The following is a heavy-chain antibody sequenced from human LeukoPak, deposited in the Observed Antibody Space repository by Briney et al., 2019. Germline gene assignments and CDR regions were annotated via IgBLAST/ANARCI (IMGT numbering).Heavy chain of an antibody. V-gene: IGHV3-66*02. J-gene: IGHJ5*02. D-gene: IGHD3-10*01. CDR1: GFSVSNDY. CDR3: ARDRAGAQSWVALDP. CDR2: IYGDGTT. Sequence: AGSLTLSCAVSGFSVSNDYMAWVRHAPGWGQERESLIYGDGTTFYTDSVKGRFTISRDNFKNTLYLQMSSLRPEDTALYYCARDRAGAQSWVALDPWGQGTLVTVSS.